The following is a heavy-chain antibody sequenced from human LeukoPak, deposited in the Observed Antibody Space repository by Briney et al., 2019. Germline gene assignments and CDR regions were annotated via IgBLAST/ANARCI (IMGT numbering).Heavy chain of an antibody. V-gene: IGHV4-59*01. CDR2: ISDTGST. Sequence: SETLSLTCTASGDSISSYYWSWIRQPPGKGLEWIGYISDTGSTDYNPSLKSRVTISVDTSKNQFSLKLRSVTAADTAVYYCARRVSTMTQFDFWGQGTLVTVSS. D-gene: IGHD2-2*01. CDR1: GDSISSYY. CDR3: ARRVSTMTQFDF. J-gene: IGHJ4*02.